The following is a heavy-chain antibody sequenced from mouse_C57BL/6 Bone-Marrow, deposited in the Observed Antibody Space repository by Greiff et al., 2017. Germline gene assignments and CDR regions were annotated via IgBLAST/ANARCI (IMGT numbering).Heavy chain of an antibody. CDR1: GFTFSNYW. D-gene: IGHD1-1*01. Sequence: DVQLQESGGGLVQPGGSMKLSCVASGFTFSNYWMNWVRQSPEKGLEWVAQIRLKSDNYATHYAESVKGRFTISRDDSKSSVYLQMNNLRAEDTGIYYCTADYYGSRHWYFDVWGTGTTVTVSS. J-gene: IGHJ1*03. V-gene: IGHV6-3*01. CDR3: TADYYGSRHWYFDV. CDR2: IRLKSDNYAT.